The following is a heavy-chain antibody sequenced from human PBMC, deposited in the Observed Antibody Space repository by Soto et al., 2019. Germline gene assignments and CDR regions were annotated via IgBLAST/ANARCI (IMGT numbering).Heavy chain of an antibody. Sequence: PSETLALTCTVSGGSIRSGDYYWSWIRQPPGKGLEWIGYIYYSGSTYYNPSLKSRVTISVDTSKNQFSLKLSSVTAADTAVYYCARAGYNDPLDYWGQGTLVTGFS. V-gene: IGHV4-30-4*01. CDR2: IYYSGST. D-gene: IGHD5-12*01. CDR1: GGSIRSGDYY. J-gene: IGHJ4*02. CDR3: ARAGYNDPLDY.